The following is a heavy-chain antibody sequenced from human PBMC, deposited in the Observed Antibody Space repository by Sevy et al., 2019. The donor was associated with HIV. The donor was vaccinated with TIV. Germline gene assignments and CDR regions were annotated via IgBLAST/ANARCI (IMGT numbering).Heavy chain of an antibody. J-gene: IGHJ4*02. Sequence: GGSLRLSCAASGFSLNTYWMSWVRQTPGKGLEWVANVKQDGSGKYYVDSVKGRFTISRDNARNLVYLQMNSLRVEDTALYYCVRAVAAHDSFWGQGTLVTVSS. V-gene: IGHV3-7*01. CDR2: VKQDGSGK. CDR3: VRAVAAHDSF. CDR1: GFSLNTYW. D-gene: IGHD6-13*01.